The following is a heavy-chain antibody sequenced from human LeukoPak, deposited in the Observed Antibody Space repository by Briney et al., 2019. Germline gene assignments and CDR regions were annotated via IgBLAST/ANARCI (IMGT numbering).Heavy chain of an antibody. CDR1: GFTFSSYA. J-gene: IGHJ4*02. CDR2: VSASGATT. V-gene: IGHV3-23*01. CDR3: AKLPPTTSGGRFDN. D-gene: IGHD1-1*01. Sequence: GGSLRLSCAASGFTFSSYAMSWVRQAPGKGLEWVSGVSASGATTYYADSVKGRFTISRDNSKDTLFLQMNGLRAEDAALYYCAKLPPTTSGGRFDNWGQGTLVTVSS.